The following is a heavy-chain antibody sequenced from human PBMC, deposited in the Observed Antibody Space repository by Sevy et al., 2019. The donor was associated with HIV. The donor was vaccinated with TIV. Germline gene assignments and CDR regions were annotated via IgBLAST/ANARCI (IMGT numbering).Heavy chain of an antibody. CDR2: INSDGGSI. J-gene: IGHJ4*02. CDR1: GFTFSSHW. Sequence: GGSLRLSCAASGFTFSSHWMHWVRQAPGKGLVWVSRINSDGGSITYADSVKGRFTISRDNSKKTVSLQLVCLTVEDTAGYFCASGSRGVPIFWGQGTLVTVSS. V-gene: IGHV3-74*01. D-gene: IGHD3-3*01. CDR3: ASGSRGVPIF.